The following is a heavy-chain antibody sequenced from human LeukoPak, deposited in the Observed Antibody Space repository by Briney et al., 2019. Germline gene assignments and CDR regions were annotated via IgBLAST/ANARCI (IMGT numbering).Heavy chain of an antibody. CDR1: GFTFDNYA. V-gene: IGHV3-9*01. Sequence: PGGSLRLSCAASGFTFDNYAMNWVRQVPGKGLEWISLISWNSGTIGYVDSVKGRFTISRDNAQNSMYLQMNSLRVEDTAVYYCTSWGDTTAEYFQRWGQGTLVTVSS. CDR2: ISWNSGTI. D-gene: IGHD2-21*02. J-gene: IGHJ1*01. CDR3: TSWGDTTAEYFQR.